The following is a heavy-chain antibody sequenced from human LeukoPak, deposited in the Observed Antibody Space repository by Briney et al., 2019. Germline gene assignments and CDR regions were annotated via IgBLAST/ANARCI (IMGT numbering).Heavy chain of an antibody. D-gene: IGHD3-10*01. CDR3: AKYGSGSLFGIFDY. Sequence: GGSLRLSCAASGFTFSSYAMSWVRQAPGKGLEWVSAISGSGGSTYYADSVKGRCTISRDNSKNTLYLQMNSLRAEDTAVYYCAKYGSGSLFGIFDYWGQGTLVTVSS. CDR2: ISGSGGST. CDR1: GFTFSSYA. J-gene: IGHJ4*02. V-gene: IGHV3-23*01.